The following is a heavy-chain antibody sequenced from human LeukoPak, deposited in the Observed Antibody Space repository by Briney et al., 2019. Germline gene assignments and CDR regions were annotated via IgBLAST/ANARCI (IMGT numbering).Heavy chain of an antibody. D-gene: IGHD2-2*01. CDR2: SIPLFGTA. V-gene: IGHV1-69*05. CDR3: AVVVVPAAPNWFDP. J-gene: IGHJ5*02. Sequence: SVKVSCKASGGTFSSYARSCVRQARGQGFEWMGGSIPLFGTANYAQKLQGRVTITTDGSTRTLHVALRLLRSEDTAVYYCAVVVVPAAPNWFDPWGQGTLVTVSS. CDR1: GGTFSSYA.